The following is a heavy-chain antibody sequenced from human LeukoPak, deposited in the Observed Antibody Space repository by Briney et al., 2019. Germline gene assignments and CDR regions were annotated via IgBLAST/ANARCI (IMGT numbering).Heavy chain of an antibody. J-gene: IGHJ6*02. CDR2: IYTIGST. CDR3: ARGTLRVSYGMDV. Sequence: SETLSLTCTVSGGSMNNYYWSWTRQPAGKGLEWIGRIYTIGSTNYNPSLKSRVTMSVDTSKNQFSLKLSSVTAADTAVYFCARGTLRVSYGMDVWGQGTTVAVSS. V-gene: IGHV4-4*07. CDR1: GGSMNNYY.